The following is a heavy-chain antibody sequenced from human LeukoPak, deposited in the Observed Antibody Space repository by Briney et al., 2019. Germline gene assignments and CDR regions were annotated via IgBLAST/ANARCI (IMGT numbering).Heavy chain of an antibody. CDR1: GGSISGYY. CDR3: ARGITYYDFWSGYLNWFDP. CDR2: INHSGST. Sequence: PSETLSLTCTVSGGSISGYYWSWIRQPPGKGLEWVGEINHSGSTNYNPSLKSRVTISVDTSKNQFSLKLSSVTAADTAVYYCARGITYYDFWSGYLNWFDPWGQGTLVTVSS. J-gene: IGHJ5*02. D-gene: IGHD3-3*01. V-gene: IGHV4-34*01.